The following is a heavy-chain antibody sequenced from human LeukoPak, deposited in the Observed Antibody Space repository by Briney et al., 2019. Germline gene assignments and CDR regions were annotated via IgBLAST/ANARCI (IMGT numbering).Heavy chain of an antibody. CDR3: AKGAMIVVVITKGINWFDH. D-gene: IGHD3-22*01. V-gene: IGHV3-23*01. J-gene: IGHJ5*02. CDR1: GFPFSSYA. Sequence: PGGSLKLSCAASGFPFSSYAMGWVRPAPGKGLEWVSAISGSGGSTYYADSVKGRFTTSRDNSKNTLYLQMNSLRAEDTAVYYCAKGAMIVVVITKGINWFDHWGQGTLVTVSS. CDR2: ISGSGGST.